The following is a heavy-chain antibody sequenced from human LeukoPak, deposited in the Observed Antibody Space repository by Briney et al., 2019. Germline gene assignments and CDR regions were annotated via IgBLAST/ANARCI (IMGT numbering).Heavy chain of an antibody. V-gene: IGHV3-33*01. CDR2: IWYDGSKE. CDR3: ARIDGWWNFED. Sequence: PGGSLRLSCAASGFTFSSNGMNWVRQAPGKGLEWVALIWYDGSKEYYADSVKGRFTNSRDNSKNTVYLQMGSLRAEDTAVYYCARIDGWWNFEDGGQGTLVAVA. D-gene: IGHD2-15*01. CDR1: GFTFSSNG. J-gene: IGHJ4*02.